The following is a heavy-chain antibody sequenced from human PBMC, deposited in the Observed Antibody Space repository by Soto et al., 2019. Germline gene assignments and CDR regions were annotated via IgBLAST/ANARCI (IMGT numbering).Heavy chain of an antibody. Sequence: QVQLVQSGAEVKKPGSSVKVSCKASGGTFSSYAISWVRQAPGQGLEWMGGIIPIFGTANYAEKFQGRVTITAHEATSTAYMELSSVGSDDTAGYYCAAPASVPAAPPHPTTTRPYYGMDVWGQGTTVTVSS. CDR2: IIPIFGTA. CDR1: GGTFSSYA. D-gene: IGHD2-2*01. J-gene: IGHJ6*02. CDR3: AAPASVPAAPPHPTTTRPYYGMDV. V-gene: IGHV1-69*12.